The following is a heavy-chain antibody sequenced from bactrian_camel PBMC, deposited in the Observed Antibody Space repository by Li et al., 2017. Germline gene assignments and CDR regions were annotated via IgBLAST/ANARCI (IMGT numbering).Heavy chain of an antibody. J-gene: IGHJ6*01. CDR2: ISSGVGAAT. CDR1: GFTFSSFP. Sequence: EVQLVESGGGLVQPGGSLRLSCAASGFTFSSFPMTWVRQAPGKGPEWVSHISSGVGAATAYADSVKGRFTISRDNAKNTVHLQMNSLKSEDTALYYCVSHQIGRTFVYWGQGTQVTVS. CDR3: VSHQIGRTFVY. V-gene: IGHV3S31*01.